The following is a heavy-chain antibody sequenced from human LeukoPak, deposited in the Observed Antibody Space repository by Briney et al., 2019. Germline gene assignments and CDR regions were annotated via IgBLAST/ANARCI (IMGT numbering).Heavy chain of an antibody. V-gene: IGHV3-53*01. CDR2: LYSDGRT. CDR3: PLATINSGLFHY. D-gene: IGHD5-24*01. J-gene: IGHJ4*02. CDR1: GFTVSSNT. Sequence: GGSLRLSCAASGFTVSSNTMSWVRQAPGKGLELVSVLYSDGRTYYADSVKGRFTISRDNSKNTLFLQMNSLRAEDTAVYYCPLATINSGLFHYWGQGTLVTVSS.